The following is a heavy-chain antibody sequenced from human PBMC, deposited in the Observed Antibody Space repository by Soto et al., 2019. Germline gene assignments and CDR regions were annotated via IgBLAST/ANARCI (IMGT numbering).Heavy chain of an antibody. CDR3: AREKYDILTGYSDDAFDI. Sequence: GVSVKVSCKASGYTFHSYGISWVRQAHGQGLEWMRWISAYNGNTNYAQKLQGRVTMTTDTSTSTAYMELRSLRSDDTAVYYCAREKYDILTGYSDDAFDIWGQGTMVTVSS. CDR2: ISAYNGNT. CDR1: GYTFHSYG. J-gene: IGHJ3*02. D-gene: IGHD3-9*01. V-gene: IGHV1-18*01.